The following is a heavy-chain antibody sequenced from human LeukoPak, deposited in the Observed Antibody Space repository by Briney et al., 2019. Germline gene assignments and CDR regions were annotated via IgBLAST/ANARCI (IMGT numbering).Heavy chain of an antibody. V-gene: IGHV4-34*01. Sequence: KPSETLSVTCAVYGGSLSGYYWSWIRQPPGKGLEWIGEINHSGSTNYNPSLKSRVTISVDTSKNQFSLKLSSVTAADAAVYYCARGRLYYDILTRSRYFDYWGQGTLVTVSS. J-gene: IGHJ4*02. CDR1: GGSLSGYY. CDR2: INHSGST. CDR3: ARGRLYYDILTRSRYFDY. D-gene: IGHD3-9*01.